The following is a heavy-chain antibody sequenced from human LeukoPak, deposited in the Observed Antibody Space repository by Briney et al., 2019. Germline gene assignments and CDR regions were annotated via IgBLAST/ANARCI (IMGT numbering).Heavy chain of an antibody. V-gene: IGHV4-59*01. CDR3: ARVPTLGYSYGYAWFDP. D-gene: IGHD5-18*01. CDR2: IYYSGST. Sequence: PSETLSLTCIVSGGSISSYYWSWIRQPPGKGLEWIGYIYYSGSTNYNPSLKSRVTISVDTSKNQFSLKLSSVTAADTAVYYCARVPTLGYSYGYAWFDPWGQGTLVTVSS. CDR1: GGSISSYY. J-gene: IGHJ5*02.